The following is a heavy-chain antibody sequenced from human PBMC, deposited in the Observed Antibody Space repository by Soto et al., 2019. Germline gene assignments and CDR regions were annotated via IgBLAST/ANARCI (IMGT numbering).Heavy chain of an antibody. CDR1: GFTFSSYA. D-gene: IGHD3-9*01. J-gene: IGHJ6*02. CDR3: AANYDILTGYYSPPYYYYGMDV. V-gene: IGHV3-23*01. Sequence: GGSLRLSCAASGFTFSSYAMSWVRLAPGKGLEWVSAISGSGGSTYYADSVKGRFTISRDNSKNTLYLQMNSLRAEDTAVYYCAANYDILTGYYSPPYYYYGMDVWGQGTTVTVSS. CDR2: ISGSGGST.